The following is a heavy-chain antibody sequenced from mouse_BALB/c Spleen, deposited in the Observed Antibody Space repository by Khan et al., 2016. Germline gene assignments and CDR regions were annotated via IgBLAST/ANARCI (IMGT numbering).Heavy chain of an antibody. D-gene: IGHD1-1*01. CDR3: ARYRYYYGSSRYFDV. V-gene: IGHV9-3-1*01. CDR1: GYTFTNYG. J-gene: IGHJ1*01. CDR2: INTYSGES. Sequence: QIQLVQSGPELKRPGKTVKISCKASGYTFTNYGINWVKQAPGKGLKWMGWINTYSGESTYADDFKGRFAFSLETYANTAYLQLTNLKNEDTDTYFCARYRYYYGSSRYFDVWGAGTTVTVSS.